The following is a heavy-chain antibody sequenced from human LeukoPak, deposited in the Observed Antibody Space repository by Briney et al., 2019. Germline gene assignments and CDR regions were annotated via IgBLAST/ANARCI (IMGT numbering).Heavy chain of an antibody. D-gene: IGHD2-8*01. V-gene: IGHV1-2*02. Sequence: ASVKVSCKASGYTFTGYYIHWVRQAPGQGLEWMGWVNPNSGGTNYAQKFQGRVTMTRDTSISTAYMELSRLRSDDTAVYYCARSLRSDIVLMVYADPFDYWGQGTLVTVSS. CDR3: ARSLRSDIVLMVYADPFDY. CDR2: VNPNSGGT. CDR1: GYTFTGYY. J-gene: IGHJ4*02.